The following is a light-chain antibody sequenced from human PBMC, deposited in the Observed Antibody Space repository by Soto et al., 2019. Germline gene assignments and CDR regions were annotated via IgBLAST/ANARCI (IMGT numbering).Light chain of an antibody. CDR3: QQGHSTPYT. Sequence: DIQMTQSPYSLSASVGDSVPITCRASQNIRTYLNWYQQKPGRAPKLLIHSASALPSGVPSRFSGSGSGTDFTLTMSGLQPEDFATYYCQQGHSTPYTFGQGTKVEIK. CDR1: QNIRTY. CDR2: SAS. J-gene: IGKJ2*01. V-gene: IGKV1-39*01.